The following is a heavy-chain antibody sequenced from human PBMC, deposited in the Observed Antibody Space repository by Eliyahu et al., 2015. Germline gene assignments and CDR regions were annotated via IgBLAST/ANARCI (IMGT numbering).Heavy chain of an antibody. J-gene: IGHJ4*02. CDR3: AKEARGIEEAH. Sequence: EVQLLQSGGGLVQPGGSLRLSCAASGFTFSLYAMXWVRQAPGKGPEWVSGISGTGDNTDYADSVKGRFSVSRDYSKNTLYLEMSNLRPEDTAVYYCAKEARGIEEAHWGQGTLVTVSS. CDR1: GFTFSLYA. V-gene: IGHV3-23*01. CDR2: ISGTGDNT. D-gene: IGHD3-10*01.